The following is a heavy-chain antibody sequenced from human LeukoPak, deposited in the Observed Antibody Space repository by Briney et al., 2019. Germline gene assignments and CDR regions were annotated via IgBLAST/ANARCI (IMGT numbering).Heavy chain of an antibody. V-gene: IGHV4-59*01. Sequence: SETLSLTCTVSGGSISSYYWSWIRQPPGKGLEWIGYIYYSGSTNYNPSLKSRVTISVDTSKNQFSLKLSSVTAADTAVYYCARGKLSSSPAFDYWGQGTLVTVSS. CDR2: IYYSGST. CDR1: GGSISSYY. J-gene: IGHJ4*02. D-gene: IGHD6-6*01. CDR3: ARGKLSSSPAFDY.